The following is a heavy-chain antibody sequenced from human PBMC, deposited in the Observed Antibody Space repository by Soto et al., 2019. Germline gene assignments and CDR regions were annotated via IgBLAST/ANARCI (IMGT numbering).Heavy chain of an antibody. CDR1: GFSLSTSGVI. D-gene: IGHD5-12*01. J-gene: IGHJ4*02. Sequence: QITLRESGPTLVKPTQTLTLICTVSGFSLSTSGVIVGWIRQPPGKALEWLALIYGDGDTRYSPSLQNRLICTXDXSKNHVVLTMPNMDPVDTATYYCARRHSQLGYPFGYWGQGTLVTVSS. CDR3: ARRHSQLGYPFGY. CDR2: IYGDGDT. V-gene: IGHV2-5*02.